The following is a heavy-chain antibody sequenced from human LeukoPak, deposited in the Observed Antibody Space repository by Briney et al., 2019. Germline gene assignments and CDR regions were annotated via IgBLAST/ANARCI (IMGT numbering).Heavy chain of an antibody. Sequence: PGGSLRLSCAASGFTFSSYAMSWVRQAPGKGLVWVSRINGDGRSTTYADSVKGRFTISRDNAKNTLYLQMNSLRAEDTAVYYCAGGPGDFGDPFDYWGQGTLVTVSS. CDR1: GFTFSSYA. J-gene: IGHJ4*02. CDR3: AGGPGDFGDPFDY. V-gene: IGHV3-74*01. CDR2: INGDGRST. D-gene: IGHD4-17*01.